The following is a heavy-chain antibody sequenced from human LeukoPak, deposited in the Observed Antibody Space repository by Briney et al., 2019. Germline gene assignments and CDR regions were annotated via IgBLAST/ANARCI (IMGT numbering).Heavy chain of an antibody. Sequence: ASVKVSCKASGYTFTSYDINWVRQATGQGLEWMGWMNPNSGNTGYAQKFQGRVTMTRNTSISTAYMELSSLRSEDTAVYYCARAGVSRANQITNWFDPWGQGTLVTVSS. CDR1: GYTFTSYD. CDR2: MNPNSGNT. D-gene: IGHD3-10*01. J-gene: IGHJ5*02. V-gene: IGHV1-8*01. CDR3: ARAGVSRANQITNWFDP.